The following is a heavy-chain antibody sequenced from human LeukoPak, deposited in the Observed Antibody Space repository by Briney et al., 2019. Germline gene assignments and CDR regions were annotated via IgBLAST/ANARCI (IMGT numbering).Heavy chain of an antibody. Sequence: SETLSLTCSVSGGSISSGDYYWSWIRQPPGKGPEWIGYIYYSGSTYYNPSLKSRVTISVDTSKNQFSLKLSSVTAADTAVYYCARHSHYNPIQYWGQGTLITVSS. CDR1: GGSISSGDYY. CDR3: ARHSHYNPIQY. J-gene: IGHJ1*01. V-gene: IGHV4-30-4*08. CDR2: IYYSGST. D-gene: IGHD1-14*01.